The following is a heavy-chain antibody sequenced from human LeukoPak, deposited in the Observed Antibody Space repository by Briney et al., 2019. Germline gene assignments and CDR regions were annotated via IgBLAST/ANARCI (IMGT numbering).Heavy chain of an antibody. D-gene: IGHD2-2*02. J-gene: IGHJ4*02. CDR1: GGSISSYY. CDR3: ARASGYCSSTSCYTDHDY. V-gene: IGHV4-4*07. CDR2: IYTSGST. Sequence: KPSETLSLTCTVSGGSISSYYWSWIRQPAGKGLEWIGRIYTSGSTNYNPSLKSRVTMSVDTSKNQFSLKLSSVTAADTAVYYCARASGYCSSTSCYTDHDYWGQGTLVTVSS.